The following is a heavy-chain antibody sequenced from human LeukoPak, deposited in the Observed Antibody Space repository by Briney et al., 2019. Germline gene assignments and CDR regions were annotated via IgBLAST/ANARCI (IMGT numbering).Heavy chain of an antibody. CDR1: GGSISNYY. CDR2: IYYSGST. CDR3: ARGGSGYSLDY. V-gene: IGHV4-59*08. J-gene: IGHJ4*02. D-gene: IGHD3-22*01. Sequence: PSETLSLTCTGSGGSISNYYWSWLRQPPGKGLEWIGYIYYSGSTNYNPSLKSRVTISVDTSKNQFSLKLNSVTAADTAVFYCARGGSGYSLDYWGQGTLVTVSS.